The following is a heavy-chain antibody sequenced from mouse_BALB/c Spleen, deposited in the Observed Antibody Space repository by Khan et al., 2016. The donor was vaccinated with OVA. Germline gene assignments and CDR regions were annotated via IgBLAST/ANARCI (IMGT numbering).Heavy chain of an antibody. D-gene: IGHD1-1*01. J-gene: IGHJ2*01. CDR2: ISYSGRT. CDR3: ARSVTITTVVATDFDY. V-gene: IGHV3-2*02. Sequence: EVQLQESGPGLVKPSQSLSLTCTVTGYSITSDYAWNWIRQFPGNKLEWVGYISYSGRTSYNPSPKSRISITRDTSKNQFCLQLSSVTTEDTATYYCARSVTITTVVATDFDYWGQGTTLTVSS. CDR1: GYSITSDYA.